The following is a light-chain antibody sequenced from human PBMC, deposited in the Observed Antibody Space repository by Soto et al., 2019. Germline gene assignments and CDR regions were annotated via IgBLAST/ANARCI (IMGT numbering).Light chain of an antibody. CDR2: QDS. V-gene: IGLV3-1*01. Sequence: SYELTQPPSVSVSPGQTASITCSGDKLGDKYACWYQQKPGQSPVLVIYQDSKRPSGIPERFSGSNSGNTATLTISGTQAMDEADYYCQAWDSRIRVVFGGGTKLTVL. J-gene: IGLJ2*01. CDR3: QAWDSRIRVV. CDR1: KLGDKY.